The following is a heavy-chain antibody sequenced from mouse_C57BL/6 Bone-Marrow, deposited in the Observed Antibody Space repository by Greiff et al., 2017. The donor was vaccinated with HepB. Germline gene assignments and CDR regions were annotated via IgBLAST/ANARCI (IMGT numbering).Heavy chain of an antibody. D-gene: IGHD1-1*01. CDR1: GYTFTSYW. CDR3: ARDGGSSYGFAY. Sequence: QVQLQQPGAELVKPGASVKMSCKASGYTFTSYWITWVKQRPGQGLEWIGDIYPGSGSTNYNEKFKSKATLTVDTSSSTAYMPLSSLTSEDSAVYYCARDGGSSYGFAYWGQGTLVTVSA. V-gene: IGHV1-55*01. J-gene: IGHJ3*01. CDR2: IYPGSGST.